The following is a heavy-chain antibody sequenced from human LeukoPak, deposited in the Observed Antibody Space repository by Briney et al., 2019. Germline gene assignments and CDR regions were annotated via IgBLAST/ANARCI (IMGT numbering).Heavy chain of an antibody. D-gene: IGHD3-3*01. CDR1: GGSISSYY. V-gene: IGHV4-59*01. CDR2: IYYSGST. J-gene: IGHJ4*02. CDR3: ARTHYDFWSGYPFDY. Sequence: SETLSLTCTVSGGSISSYYWSWIRQPPGKGLEWIGYIYYSGSTNYNPSLKSRVTISVDTSKNQFSLKLSSVTAADTAVYYRARTHYDFWSGYPFDYWGQGTLVTVSS.